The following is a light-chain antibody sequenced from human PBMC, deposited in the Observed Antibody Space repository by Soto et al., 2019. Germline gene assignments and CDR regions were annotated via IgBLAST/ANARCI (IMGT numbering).Light chain of an antibody. J-gene: IGKJ1*01. CDR2: AAS. CDR3: QRYYSYLQT. Sequence: AIRMTQSPSSLSASTGDRVTITCRASQGISSYLAWYQQKPGKAPKLLIYAASTLQSGVPSRFSGSGSGTDFTLTISCLQSEDCATYYCQRYYSYLQTFGQGTKVDIK. CDR1: QGISSY. V-gene: IGKV1-8*01.